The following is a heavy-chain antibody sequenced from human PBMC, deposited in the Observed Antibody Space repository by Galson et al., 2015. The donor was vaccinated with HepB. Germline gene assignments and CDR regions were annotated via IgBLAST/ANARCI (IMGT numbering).Heavy chain of an antibody. CDR2: IGTAGDT. CDR1: GFTFSSYD. Sequence: SLRLSCAASGFTFSSYDMHWVRQATGKGLEWVSAIGTAGDTYYPGSVKGRFTISRDNAKNSLYLQMNSLRAEDTALYYCAKAESGNTEFDYWGQGTLVTVSS. CDR3: AKAESGNTEFDY. D-gene: IGHD1-26*01. J-gene: IGHJ4*02. V-gene: IGHV3-13*01.